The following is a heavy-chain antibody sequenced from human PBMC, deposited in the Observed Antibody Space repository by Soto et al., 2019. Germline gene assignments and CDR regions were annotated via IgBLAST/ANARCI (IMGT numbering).Heavy chain of an antibody. CDR3: AVLTTVTDADY. J-gene: IGHJ4*02. D-gene: IGHD4-17*01. V-gene: IGHV3-23*01. CDR2: VSGSCSRT. CDR1: GFMFSSYV. Sequence: EVQLLESGGGLVQPGGSLRLSCAASGFMFSSYVMSWVRQAPGKGLEWVSGVSGSCSRTYYADSVKGRFSISRDNSRNTLYLQLNSLRAEDTAVYYCAVLTTVTDADYWGQGTLVTVPS.